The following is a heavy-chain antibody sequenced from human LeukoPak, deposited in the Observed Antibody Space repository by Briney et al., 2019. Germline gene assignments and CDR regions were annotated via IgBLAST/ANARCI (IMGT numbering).Heavy chain of an antibody. D-gene: IGHD2-15*01. CDR1: GGSVSSSSYY. J-gene: IGHJ4*02. Sequence: PSETLSLTCPVSGGSVSSSSYYWGWIRQPPGKGLVWIGNIYYSGSTYYNPSLMSRVTISVDTSKNHFSLKLSSVTAADTAVYYCARQAVVVAALLDCWGQGTLVTVSS. V-gene: IGHV4-39*01. CDR3: ARQAVVVAALLDC. CDR2: IYYSGST.